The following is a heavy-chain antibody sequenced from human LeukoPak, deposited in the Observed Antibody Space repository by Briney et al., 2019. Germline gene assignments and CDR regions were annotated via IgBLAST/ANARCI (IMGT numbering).Heavy chain of an antibody. CDR1: EFTFRSYN. Sequence: GGSLRLSCVASEFTFRSYNMNWVRQAPGKGLEWVSSISTSSDYIYYADSVKGRFTISRDNAKNSLILQMNSLRAEDTAVYYCAELGITMIGGVWGKGTTVTISS. CDR2: ISTSSDYI. D-gene: IGHD3-10*02. V-gene: IGHV3-21*06. CDR3: AELGITMIGGV. J-gene: IGHJ6*04.